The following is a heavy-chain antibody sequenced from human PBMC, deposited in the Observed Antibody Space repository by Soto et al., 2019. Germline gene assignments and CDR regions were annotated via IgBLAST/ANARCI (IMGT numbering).Heavy chain of an antibody. Sequence: EMQLFESGGGLVQIGGSLRLSCAASGFAFSSYAMTWVRQAPGKGLEWVSGISGTGGSTYYGDSVKVRFTISRDNSKNTLHLQMNSLRAEATAVYYCAKDRYSYGHNYFDYWGQGTLVTVSS. CDR1: GFAFSSYA. CDR3: AKDRYSYGHNYFDY. V-gene: IGHV3-23*01. J-gene: IGHJ4*02. D-gene: IGHD5-18*01. CDR2: ISGTGGST.